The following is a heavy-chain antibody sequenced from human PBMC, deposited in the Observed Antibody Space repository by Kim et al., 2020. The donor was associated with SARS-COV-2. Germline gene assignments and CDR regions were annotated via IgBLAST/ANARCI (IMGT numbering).Heavy chain of an antibody. J-gene: IGHJ4*02. CDR3: ARGVQGFDSSGYFNY. CDR2: VNHSGTT. Sequence: SETLSLTCAVYGGSLSGYYWSWIRQPPGKGLEWIGEVNHSGTTNYNPSLKSRVTLSVYTSKNQFSLKLSSVTAADTAVYYCARGVQGFDSSGYFNYWGQGTLVTVSS. V-gene: IGHV4-34*01. D-gene: IGHD3-22*01. CDR1: GGSLSGYY.